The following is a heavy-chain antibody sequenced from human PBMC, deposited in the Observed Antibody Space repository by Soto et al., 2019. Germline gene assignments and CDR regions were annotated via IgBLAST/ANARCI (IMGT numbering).Heavy chain of an antibody. V-gene: IGHV4-59*01. CDR3: ARGGLAARTGRWFDP. J-gene: IGHJ5*02. CDR2: IHYSGST. Sequence: SETLSLTCTVSGDSISSYYWGWIRQPPGKGLEWIGYIHYSGSTNYNPSLKSRVTISVDTPKNQFSLKVNSMTAADTAVYYCARGGLAARTGRWFDPWGQGTLVTVSS. CDR1: GDSISSYY. D-gene: IGHD6-6*01.